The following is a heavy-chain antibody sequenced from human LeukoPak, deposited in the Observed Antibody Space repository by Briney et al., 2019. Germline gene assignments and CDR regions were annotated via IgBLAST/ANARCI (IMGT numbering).Heavy chain of an antibody. D-gene: IGHD4-23*01. CDR2: VYHEGST. J-gene: IGHJ2*01. V-gene: IGHV4-38-2*02. CDR1: GFSITSGYY. Sequence: SETLSLTCSVSGFSITSGYYWHWIRQSPGKGLEWIGCVYHEGSTYYNPSLKSRVTISPDTSKNQISLKLSSVTAADTAVYYCARDYGGNDLLNFDLWGRGTLVTVSS. CDR3: ARDYGGNDLLNFDL.